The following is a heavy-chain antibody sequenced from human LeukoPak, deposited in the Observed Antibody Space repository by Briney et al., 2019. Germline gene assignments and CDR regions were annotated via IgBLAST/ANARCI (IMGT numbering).Heavy chain of an antibody. J-gene: IGHJ6*03. CDR1: GGSFSGYY. D-gene: IGHD4-23*01. V-gene: IGHV4-34*01. CDR2: INHSGST. Sequence: SETLSLTCAVYGGSFSGYYWSWIRQPPGKGLEWLGEINHSGSTNYNPSLKSRVTISVDTSKNQFSLKLSSVTAADTAVYYCARARLTTVVNRPKARTPAGYYMDVWGKGTTVTVSS. CDR3: ARARLTTVVNRPKARTPAGYYMDV.